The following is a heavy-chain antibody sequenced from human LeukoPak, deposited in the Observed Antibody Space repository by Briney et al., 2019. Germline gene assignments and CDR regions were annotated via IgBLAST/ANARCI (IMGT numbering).Heavy chain of an antibody. J-gene: IGHJ4*02. CDR3: TTFNYGVPYY. CDR2: IKSKTDGGTT. CDR1: GFTFTNAW. V-gene: IGHV3-15*01. D-gene: IGHD4-17*01. Sequence: GGSLRLSCAASGFTFTNAWMTWVRQAPGKGLEWVARIKSKTDGGTTDYAAPVKGRFTISRDDSKTALYLQMNSLKTEDTAVYYCTTFNYGVPYYWGQGTLVTVSS.